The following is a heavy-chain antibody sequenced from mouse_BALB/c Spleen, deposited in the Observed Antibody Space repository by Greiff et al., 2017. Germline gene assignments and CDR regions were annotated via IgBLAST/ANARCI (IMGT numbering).Heavy chain of an antibody. J-gene: IGHJ2*01. CDR1: GYTFTSYT. CDR2: INPSSGYT. Sequence: VKLMESGAELARPGASVKMSCKASGYTFTSYTMHWVKQRPGQVLEWIGYINPSSGYTNYNQKFKDKATLTADKSSSTAYMQLSSLTSEDSAVYYCARGGHYFDYWGQGTTLTVSS. V-gene: IGHV1-4*01. CDR3: ARGGHYFDY.